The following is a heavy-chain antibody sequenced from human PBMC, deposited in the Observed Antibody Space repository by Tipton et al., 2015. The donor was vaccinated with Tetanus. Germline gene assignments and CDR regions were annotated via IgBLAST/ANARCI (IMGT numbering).Heavy chain of an antibody. Sequence: QLVQSGAEVKKPGDSPRISCTASGYSFTSYWIGWVRQIPGKGLEWMGVIYPANSDTTYSPSFQGLVTISVDKSISTAYLQWSSLKASDTAMYYCASGGWTAAGTFDYWGQGTLVSVS. V-gene: IGHV5-51*01. J-gene: IGHJ4*02. CDR3: ASGGWTAAGTFDY. D-gene: IGHD6-13*01. CDR1: GYSFTSYW. CDR2: IYPANSDT.